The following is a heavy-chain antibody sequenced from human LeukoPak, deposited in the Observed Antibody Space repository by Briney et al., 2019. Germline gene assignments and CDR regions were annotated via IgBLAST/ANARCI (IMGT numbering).Heavy chain of an antibody. D-gene: IGHD2-2*02. V-gene: IGHV3-9*01. CDR3: AKGPYCSSTSCXTGXFDY. CDR2: FSWNSGSI. J-gene: IGHJ4*02. Sequence: PGGSLRLSCAASGFTFDDYAMHWVRQAPGKGLEWVSGFSWNSGSIGYADSVKGRFTISRDNARNSLYPQMNSLRAEDTALYYCAKGPYCSSTSCXTGXFDYWGQGTLVTVSS. CDR1: GFTFDDYA.